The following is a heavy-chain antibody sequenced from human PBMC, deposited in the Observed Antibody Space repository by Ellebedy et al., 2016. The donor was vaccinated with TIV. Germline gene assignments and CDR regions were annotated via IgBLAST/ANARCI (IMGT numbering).Heavy chain of an antibody. CDR3: VKGGYRENHYQSTAYDR. Sequence: GESLKISCAASGFTVSGNYMSWVRQAPGKGLEWVSVIYGGDSTYYVESVKGRLTISRDSSKNTLYLQMNSLRGEDTAVYYCVKGGYRENHYQSTAYDRWGQGTLVTVSS. V-gene: IGHV3-53*01. J-gene: IGHJ4*02. CDR2: IYGGDST. CDR1: GFTVSGNY. D-gene: IGHD3-22*01.